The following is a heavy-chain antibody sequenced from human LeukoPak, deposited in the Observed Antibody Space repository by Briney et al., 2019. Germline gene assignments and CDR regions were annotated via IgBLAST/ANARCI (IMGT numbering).Heavy chain of an antibody. V-gene: IGHV3-33*01. CDR3: ARGLYGSGSYYNRYYYYGMDV. CDR1: GFTFSSYG. J-gene: IGHJ6*04. CDR2: IWYDGSNK. D-gene: IGHD3-10*01. Sequence: GGSLRLSCAASGFTFSSYGMHWVRQAPGKGLEWVAVIWYDGSNKYYADSVKGRFTISRDNSKNTLYLQMNSLRAEDTAVYYCARGLYGSGSYYNRYYYYGMDVWGKGTTVTVSS.